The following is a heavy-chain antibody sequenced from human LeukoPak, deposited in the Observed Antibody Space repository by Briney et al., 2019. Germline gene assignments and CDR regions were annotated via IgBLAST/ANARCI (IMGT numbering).Heavy chain of an antibody. CDR1: GFTFSDYS. CDR3: ATRPGGGPYY. J-gene: IGHJ4*02. V-gene: IGHV3-53*01. D-gene: IGHD3-16*01. CDR2: IYSGGST. Sequence: PGGSLRLSCAVSGFTFSDYSMSWVRQAPGKGLGWVSVIYSGGSTYYADSVKGRFTISRDNSKNTLYLQMNSLRAEDTAVYYCATRPGGGPYYWGQGTLVTVSS.